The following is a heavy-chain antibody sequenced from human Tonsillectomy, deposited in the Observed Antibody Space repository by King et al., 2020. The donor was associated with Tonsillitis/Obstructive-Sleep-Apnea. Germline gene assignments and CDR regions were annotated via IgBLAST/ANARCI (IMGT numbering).Heavy chain of an antibody. V-gene: IGHV3-23*04. CDR2: ISGSAGST. Sequence: VQLVESGGGLEQPGGSLRLSCAASGFTFSIYAMGWVRQAPGKGLEWVSVISGSAGSTYYADSVKGRFSISRDNSKNTVYLQMNSLRAEDTAVFYCAKTRDWYFDVWGRGTLVTVSS. CDR1: GFTFSIYA. J-gene: IGHJ2*01. CDR3: AKTRDWYFDV.